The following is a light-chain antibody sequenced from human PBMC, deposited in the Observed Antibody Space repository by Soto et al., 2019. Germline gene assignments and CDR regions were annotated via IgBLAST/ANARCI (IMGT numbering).Light chain of an antibody. Sequence: EIVMTQSPATLSVSPGERATLSCRASQTVGTYLAWYQQRPGQAPRLLIYGASTRATGVPARFSGSGSGTEFTLTISSLQPEDFAVYYCQQYNNWPRTFGQGTKV. V-gene: IGKV3-15*01. J-gene: IGKJ1*01. CDR3: QQYNNWPRT. CDR2: GAS. CDR1: QTVGTY.